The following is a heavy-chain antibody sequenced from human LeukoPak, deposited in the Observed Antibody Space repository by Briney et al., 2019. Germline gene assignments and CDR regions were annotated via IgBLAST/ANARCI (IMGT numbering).Heavy chain of an antibody. Sequence: GASVKVSCKVSGYTLTELFMHWVRQAPGKGLEWMGGFDPEDGETIYAQKFQGRVTMTEDTSTDTAYMELSSLRSEDTAVYYCATASEVVRGKLNPKYNWFDPWAREPWSPSPQ. CDR2: FDPEDGET. CDR3: ATASEVVRGKLNPKYNWFDP. D-gene: IGHD3-10*01. CDR1: GYTLTELF. V-gene: IGHV1-24*01. J-gene: IGHJ5*02.